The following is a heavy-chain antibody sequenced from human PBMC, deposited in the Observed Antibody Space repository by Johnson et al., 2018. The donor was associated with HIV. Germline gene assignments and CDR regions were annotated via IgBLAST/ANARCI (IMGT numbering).Heavy chain of an antibody. Sequence: VQLVESGGGLIQPGGSLRLFCTASRFTFTNYAMSWVRQAPGKGLEWVSAIRGSGCSTSYADSVKGRFTISRDNSKNTLHLQMNTLRAEDTSIYHCAKGGISAFDIWGQGTMVTVSS. CDR3: AKGGISAFDI. V-gene: IGHV3-23*04. J-gene: IGHJ3*02. CDR1: RFTFTNYA. D-gene: IGHD2-15*01. CDR2: IRGSGCST.